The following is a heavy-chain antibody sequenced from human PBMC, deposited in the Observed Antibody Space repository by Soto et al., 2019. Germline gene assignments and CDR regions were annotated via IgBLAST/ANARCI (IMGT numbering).Heavy chain of an antibody. V-gene: IGHV1-8*01. CDR1: GYTFTSYD. J-gene: IGHJ5*02. CDR3: ARGARPRYCSSTSCYPFDPWFDP. D-gene: IGHD2-2*01. CDR2: MNPNSGNT. Sequence: ASVKVSCKASGYTFTSYDINWVRQATGQGLEWMGWMNPNSGNTGYAQKFQGRVTMTRNTSISTAYTELSSLRSEDTAVYYCARGARPRYCSSTSCYPFDPWFDPWGQGTLVTVSS.